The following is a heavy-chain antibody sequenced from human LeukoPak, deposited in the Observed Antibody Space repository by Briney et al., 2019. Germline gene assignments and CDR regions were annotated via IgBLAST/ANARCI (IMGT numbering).Heavy chain of an antibody. CDR3: AHKTSSGYYYVGYFDY. J-gene: IGHJ4*02. D-gene: IGHD3-22*01. CDR2: IYWNDDK. CDR1: GFSPSNSGVG. V-gene: IGHV2-5*01. Sequence: ESGPTLVKPTQTLTLACTFSGFSPSNSGVGVGWIPQPPGKALEWLALIYWNDDKRYSPSLKSRLTITKDTSKNQVVLTMTNMDPVDTATYYCAHKTSSGYYYVGYFDYWGQGTLVTVSS.